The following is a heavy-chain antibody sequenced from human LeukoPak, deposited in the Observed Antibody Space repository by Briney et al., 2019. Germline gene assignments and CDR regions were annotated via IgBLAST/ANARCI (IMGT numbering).Heavy chain of an antibody. CDR3: ARGHCSGGSCYIPV. V-gene: IGHV1-69*04. J-gene: IGHJ6*02. Sequence: ASVKVSCKASGGTFSSYAISWVRQAPGQGLEWMGRIIPILGIANYAQKFQGRVTITADKSTSTAYMELSSLRSEDTAVYYCARGHCSGGSCYIPVWGQGTTVTVSS. CDR2: IIPILGIA. D-gene: IGHD2-15*01. CDR1: GGTFSSYA.